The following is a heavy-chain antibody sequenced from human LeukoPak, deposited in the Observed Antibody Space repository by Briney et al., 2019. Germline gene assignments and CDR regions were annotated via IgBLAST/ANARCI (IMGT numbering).Heavy chain of an antibody. J-gene: IGHJ4*02. CDR2: MNPNSGDT. D-gene: IGHD1-26*01. CDR1: GYNFIIYD. CDR3: ARALGSSYQYFDY. Sequence: ASVKVSCKASGYNFIIYDLNWVPQATGQGLECMGWMNPNSGDTGYAQKFQGRVTITRNTSISTAYMELSSLRSEDTAVYYCARALGSSYQYFDYWGRGTLVTVSS. V-gene: IGHV1-8*03.